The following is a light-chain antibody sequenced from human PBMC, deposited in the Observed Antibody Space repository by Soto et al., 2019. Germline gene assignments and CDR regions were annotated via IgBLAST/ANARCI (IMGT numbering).Light chain of an antibody. CDR1: QSVLYSSNNENY. CDR3: QQYYTVPVT. CDR2: WAS. Sequence: DIVMTQSPDSLAVSLGERATINCKSSQSVLYSSNNENYLAWYQQKPGQPPKLLIYWASTRESGVPDRFSGRGSGTDFTLTIGSLQAEDVAVYYCQQYYTVPVTFGGGTKVEI. V-gene: IGKV4-1*01. J-gene: IGKJ4*01.